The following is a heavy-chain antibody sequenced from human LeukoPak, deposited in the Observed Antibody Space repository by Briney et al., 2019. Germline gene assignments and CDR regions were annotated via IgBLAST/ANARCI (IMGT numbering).Heavy chain of an antibody. CDR3: AKSGYDILTGYYGY. J-gene: IGHJ4*02. Sequence: GGSLRLSCAASGFTFSSYAMSWVLQAPGKGLEWVSAISGSGGSTYYADSVKGRFTISRDNSKNTLYLQMNSLRAGDTAVYYCAKSGYDILTGYYGYWGQGTLVTVSS. CDR1: GFTFSSYA. D-gene: IGHD3-9*01. CDR2: ISGSGGST. V-gene: IGHV3-23*01.